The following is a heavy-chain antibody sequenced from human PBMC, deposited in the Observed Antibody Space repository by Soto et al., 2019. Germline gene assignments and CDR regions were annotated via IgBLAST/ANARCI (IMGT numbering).Heavy chain of an antibody. CDR3: GRAGDYGGYYYGMDV. CDR2: ISSNGGST. D-gene: IGHD4-17*01. J-gene: IGHJ6*02. CDR1: GFTFSRYA. Sequence: EVQLVESGGGLVQPGGSLRLSCAASGFTFSRYAMHWVRQAPGKGLEYVSTISSNGGSTYYANSVKGRFTISRDNSKNTRYLQMGSLRAEDMAVYYCGRAGDYGGYYYGMDVWGQGTTVTVSS. V-gene: IGHV3-64*01.